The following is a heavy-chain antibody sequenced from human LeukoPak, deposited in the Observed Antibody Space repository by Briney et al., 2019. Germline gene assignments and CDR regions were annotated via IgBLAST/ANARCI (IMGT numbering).Heavy chain of an antibody. J-gene: IGHJ6*03. CDR2: IYTSGGT. CDR1: GGSISSYY. V-gene: IGHV4-4*07. Sequence: SETLSLTCTVSGGSISSYYWSWIRQPAGKGLEWIGRIYTSGGTNYNPSLKSRVTMSVDTSKNQFSLKLSSVTAADTAVYYCARERADLIVVRDYYYYYMDVWGKGTTVTVSS. CDR3: ARERADLIVVRDYYYYYMDV. D-gene: IGHD2-15*01.